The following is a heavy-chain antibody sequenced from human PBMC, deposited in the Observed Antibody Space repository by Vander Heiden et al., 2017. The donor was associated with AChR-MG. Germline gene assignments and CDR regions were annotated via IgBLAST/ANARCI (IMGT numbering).Heavy chain of an antibody. Sequence: EVQLVESGGGFLQPGGSLRLSCGASGFTFSRYEMNWVRQAPGKGLEWISYISDSGKTFFYAESVRGRFTISRDNAKNSLYLQMNSLTAEDTALYYCVRRNQWLAVGAFDLWGQGTMVTVSS. J-gene: IGHJ3*01. CDR3: VRRNQWLAVGAFDL. CDR2: ISDSGKTF. D-gene: IGHD6-19*01. V-gene: IGHV3-48*03. CDR1: GFTFSRYE.